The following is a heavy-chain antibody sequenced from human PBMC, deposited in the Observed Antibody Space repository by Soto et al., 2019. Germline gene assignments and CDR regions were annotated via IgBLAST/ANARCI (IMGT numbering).Heavy chain of an antibody. CDR1: GDTFSGYS. V-gene: IGHV1-69*05. Sequence: QVQLVQSGAEVKKPGSSVKVSCKASGDTFSGYSISWVRQAPGQGLEWMGGIIPLFGTTNYAQRFQGRVTITTDKSTSTASMELSSLKSEDSAIYYCARDLGSGYDPGDYWGQGTLVTVSS. J-gene: IGHJ4*02. CDR3: ARDLGSGYDPGDY. D-gene: IGHD5-12*01. CDR2: IIPLFGTT.